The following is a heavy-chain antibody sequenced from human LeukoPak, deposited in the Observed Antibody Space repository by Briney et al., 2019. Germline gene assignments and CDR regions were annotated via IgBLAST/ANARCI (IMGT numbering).Heavy chain of an antibody. J-gene: IGHJ5*02. CDR2: ISGSGTTI. Sequence: GGSLRLSCAASGFTLSTYALSWVRQAPGKGLEWVSAISGSGTTIYYADSVKGRFTIPRDNSKNTLHLQMNSLRAEDTAVYYCANLYDSVGYYIAWGQGALVTVSS. V-gene: IGHV3-23*01. CDR3: ANLYDSVGYYIA. D-gene: IGHD3-22*01. CDR1: GFTLSTYA.